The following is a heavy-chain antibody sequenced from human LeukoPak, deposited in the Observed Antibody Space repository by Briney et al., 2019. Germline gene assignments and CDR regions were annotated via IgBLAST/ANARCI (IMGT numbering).Heavy chain of an antibody. CDR3: ATWVARYGDYVVASYMDV. D-gene: IGHD4-17*01. V-gene: IGHV1-18*01. Sequence: ASVKVSCKASGYTFASYGINWVRQAPGQGLEWMGWISTYNGDTNYAQKFQGRVIMTTDTSTSTAYMELRSLRSDDTAVYYCATWVARYGDYVVASYMDVWGKGTTVTVSS. J-gene: IGHJ6*03. CDR2: ISTYNGDT. CDR1: GYTFASYG.